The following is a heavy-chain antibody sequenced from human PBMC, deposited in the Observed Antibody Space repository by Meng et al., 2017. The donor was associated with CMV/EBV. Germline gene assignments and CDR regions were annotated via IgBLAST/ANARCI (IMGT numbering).Heavy chain of an antibody. CDR3: ARGVGGWFDP. V-gene: IGHV4-34*01. CDR1: CGSFSGYY. Sequence: VQSQHWGRRLLKPSETLSLPCAVYCGSFSGYYWSWIRQPPGKGLEWIGEINHSGSTNYNSSLKSRVTISVDTSKNQFSLKLSSVTAADTAVYYCARGVGGWFDPWGQGTLVTVSS. D-gene: IGHD1-26*01. J-gene: IGHJ5*02. CDR2: INHSGST.